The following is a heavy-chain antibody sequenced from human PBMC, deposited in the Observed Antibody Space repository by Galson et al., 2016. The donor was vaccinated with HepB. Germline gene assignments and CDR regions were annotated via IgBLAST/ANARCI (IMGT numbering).Heavy chain of an antibody. CDR1: GFTFGDYA. D-gene: IGHD3-3*01. V-gene: IGHV3-49*03. CDR2: IRSKTYGGTT. CDR3: TRDSNPFYDNFWSGYLLADY. Sequence: SLRLSCAASGFTFGDYAMSWFRQAPGKGLEWVGFIRSKTYGGTTEYAASVKGRFTISRDDSKTIAYLQMNSLSTEDTAVYYCTRDSNPFYDNFWSGYLLADYWGQGTLVTVSS. J-gene: IGHJ4*02.